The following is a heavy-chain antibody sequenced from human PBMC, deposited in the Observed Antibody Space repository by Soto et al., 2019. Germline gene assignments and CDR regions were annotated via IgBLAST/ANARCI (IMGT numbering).Heavy chain of an antibody. Sequence: QVQLQESGPGLVKPSQTLSLTCTVSGGSISSGGYYWSWIRQHPGKGLEWIGYIYYSGSTYYNPSLKIRVTISVDTSKNQFSLKLSSVTAADTAVYYCARVDLELNIHPFDYWGQGTLVTVSS. D-gene: IGHD1-7*01. CDR2: IYYSGST. CDR1: GGSISSGGYY. CDR3: ARVDLELNIHPFDY. J-gene: IGHJ4*02. V-gene: IGHV4-31*03.